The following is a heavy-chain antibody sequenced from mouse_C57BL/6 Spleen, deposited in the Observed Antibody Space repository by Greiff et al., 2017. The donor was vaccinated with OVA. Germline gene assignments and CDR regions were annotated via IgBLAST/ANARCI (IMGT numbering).Heavy chain of an antibody. V-gene: IGHV5-16*01. CDR3: ARSYDYDGGGFAY. Sequence: EVQLVESEGGLVQPGSSMKLSCTASGFTFSDYYMAWVRQVPEKGLEWVANINYDGSSTYYLDSLKSRFIISRDNAKNILYLQMSSLKSEDTATYYCARSYDYDGGGFAYWGQGTLVTVSA. D-gene: IGHD2-4*01. CDR1: GFTFSDYY. J-gene: IGHJ3*01. CDR2: INYDGSST.